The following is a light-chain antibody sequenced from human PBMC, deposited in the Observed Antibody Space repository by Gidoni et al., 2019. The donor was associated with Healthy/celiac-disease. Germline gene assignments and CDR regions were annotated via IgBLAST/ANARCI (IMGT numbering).Light chain of an antibody. V-gene: IGLV2-8*01. Sequence: QSALTQPPSASGSPGQSVTISCTGTSSDVGGYNYVSWYQQHPGKAPKLMIYEVSKRPSGVPDRFSVSKSGNTASLTVSGLQAEDEADYYCSSYAGSILFGGGTKLTVL. CDR2: EVS. CDR1: SSDVGGYNY. CDR3: SSYAGSIL. J-gene: IGLJ2*01.